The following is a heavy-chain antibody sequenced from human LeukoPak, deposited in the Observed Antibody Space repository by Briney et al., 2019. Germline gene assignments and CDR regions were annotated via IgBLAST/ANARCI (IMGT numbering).Heavy chain of an antibody. V-gene: IGHV1-8*01. CDR2: MNPNSGNT. CDR1: GYTFTSYD. D-gene: IGHD5-18*01. J-gene: IGHJ4*02. Sequence: GASVKVSCKASGYTFTSYDINWVRQATGQGLEWMGWMNPNSGNTGYAQKFQGRVTMTRDTSISTAYMELSRLRSDDTAVYYCARVPQGWDTAMNFWDYWGQGTLVTVSS. CDR3: ARVPQGWDTAMNFWDY.